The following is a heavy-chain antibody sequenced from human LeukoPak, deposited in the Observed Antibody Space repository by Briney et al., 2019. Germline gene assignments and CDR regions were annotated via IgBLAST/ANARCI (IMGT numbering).Heavy chain of an antibody. CDR3: ARDPDTSSKVDY. V-gene: IGHV3-11*01. CDR1: GFTFSDHY. J-gene: IGHJ4*02. D-gene: IGHD6-6*01. CDR2: ISR. Sequence: PGGFLRLSCAASGFTFSDHYMSWIRQTPGKGLEWVSRISRDTESVKGRFTISRDNTKNSLYLQMNSLRVDDTAVYYCARDPDTSSKVDYWGQGTLVTVSS.